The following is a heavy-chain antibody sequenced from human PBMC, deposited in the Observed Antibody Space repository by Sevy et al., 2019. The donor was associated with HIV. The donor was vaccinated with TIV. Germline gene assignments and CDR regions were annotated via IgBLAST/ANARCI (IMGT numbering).Heavy chain of an antibody. D-gene: IGHD3-10*01. Sequence: GGSLRLSCAASGFTFATYAMTWVRQAPGKGLEWVSVISFGGADTYYADSVKGRFTISRVNSKNTLYLQMNSLRAEDTAVFYCAKDRVSGSYYTGDFDSWGQGTLVTVSS. J-gene: IGHJ4*02. CDR3: AKDRVSGSYYTGDFDS. V-gene: IGHV3-23*01. CDR2: ISFGGADT. CDR1: GFTFATYA.